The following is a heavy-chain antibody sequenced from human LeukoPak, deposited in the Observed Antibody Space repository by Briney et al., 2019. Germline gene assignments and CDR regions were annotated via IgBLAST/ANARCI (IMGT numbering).Heavy chain of an antibody. CDR2: ISGSGGST. J-gene: IGHJ4*01. Sequence: PGGSLRLSCAASGFTLSNYAMSWVRQVPGKGLEWVSTISGSGGSTYYADSLKGRFSISRDNSKNTLFLQMKNLRAEDTAVYYCAKERGYTSGLGTLDYCGHGTLVTVST. CDR3: AKERGYTSGLGTLDY. V-gene: IGHV3-23*01. D-gene: IGHD6-19*01. CDR1: GFTLSNYA.